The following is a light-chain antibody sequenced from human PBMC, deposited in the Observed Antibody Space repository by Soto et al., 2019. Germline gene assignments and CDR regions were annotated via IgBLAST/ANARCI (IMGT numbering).Light chain of an antibody. Sequence: DIQMTQSPSSLSASVGDRVTITCRASQSISSYLTWYQQKPGKAPKLLIYAASSLQSGVPSRFSGSGSGTDSTFTLSSLRPEDLATYDCQQRYSTPNMYTFGQGTKLEIK. J-gene: IGKJ2*01. CDR3: QQRYSTPNMYT. CDR2: AAS. V-gene: IGKV1-39*01. CDR1: QSISSY.